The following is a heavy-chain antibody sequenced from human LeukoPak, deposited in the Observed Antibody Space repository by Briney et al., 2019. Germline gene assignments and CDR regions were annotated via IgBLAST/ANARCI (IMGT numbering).Heavy chain of an antibody. V-gene: IGHV1-2*04. Sequence: ASVKVSCKASGYTLTGYYMHWVRQAPGQGLEWMGWINPNSGGTNYAQKFQGWVTMTRDTSISTAYMELSRLRSDDTAVYYCARDYYDILTGDPYGMDVWGKGTTVTVSS. J-gene: IGHJ6*04. CDR1: GYTLTGYY. CDR2: INPNSGGT. D-gene: IGHD3-9*01. CDR3: ARDYYDILTGDPYGMDV.